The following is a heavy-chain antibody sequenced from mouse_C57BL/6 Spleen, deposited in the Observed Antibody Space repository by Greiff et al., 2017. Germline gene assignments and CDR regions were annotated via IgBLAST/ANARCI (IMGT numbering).Heavy chain of an antibody. CDR2: IHPNSGST. V-gene: IGHV1-64*01. J-gene: IGHJ2*01. Sequence: QVQLQQPGAELVKPGASVKLSCKASGYTFTSYWMHWVKQRPGQGLEWIGMIHPNSGSTNYNEKFKSKATLTVDKSSSTAYMQLSSLTSEDSAVYYCARRDYDYRERVFDYWGQGTTLTVSS. CDR1: GYTFTSYW. D-gene: IGHD2-4*01. CDR3: ARRDYDYRERVFDY.